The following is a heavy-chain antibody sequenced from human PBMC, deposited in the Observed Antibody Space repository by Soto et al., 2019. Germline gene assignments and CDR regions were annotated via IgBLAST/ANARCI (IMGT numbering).Heavy chain of an antibody. Sequence: ASVKISCKASGYTFTSYGISWVRQAPGQGLEWMGWISAYNGNTNYAQKLQGRVTMTTDTSTSTAYMELRSLRSDDTAVYYCARPLSGWELSNGGYWGQGTLVTVSS. D-gene: IGHD1-26*01. J-gene: IGHJ4*02. CDR1: GYTFTSYG. V-gene: IGHV1-18*01. CDR3: ARPLSGWELSNGGY. CDR2: ISAYNGNT.